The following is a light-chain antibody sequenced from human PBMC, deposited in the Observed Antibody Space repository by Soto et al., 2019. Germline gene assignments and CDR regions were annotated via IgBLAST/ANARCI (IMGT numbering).Light chain of an antibody. Sequence: EIVMTQSPATLSVSPGERATLSCRASQSVGGSLAWYQLKPGQAPRLLIYGASTRATGIPARFSGSGSGTEFTLTISSLQSEDFAVYYCQQYHNCPRSFGQGTKVEI. J-gene: IGKJ1*01. CDR3: QQYHNCPRS. CDR1: QSVGGS. CDR2: GAS. V-gene: IGKV3-15*01.